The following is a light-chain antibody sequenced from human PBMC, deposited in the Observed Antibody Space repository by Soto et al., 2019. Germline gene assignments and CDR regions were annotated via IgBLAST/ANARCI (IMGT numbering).Light chain of an antibody. V-gene: IGKV1-5*03. Sequence: DIQMTQSPSTLSASVGDRVTITCRASQSISSWLAWYQQKPGKAPKLLLYKASSLESGVPSRFSGSGSGTEFNLTIRSLQPDDFATYYCQQYNSYPSFGGGTKVESK. CDR3: QQYNSYPS. J-gene: IGKJ4*01. CDR2: KAS. CDR1: QSISSW.